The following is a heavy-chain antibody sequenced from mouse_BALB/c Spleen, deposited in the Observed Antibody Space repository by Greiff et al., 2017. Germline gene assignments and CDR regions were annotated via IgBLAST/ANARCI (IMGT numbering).Heavy chain of an antibody. CDR1: GFTFSSYG. D-gene: IGHD3-2*02. CDR3: AREGYPHYYAMDY. J-gene: IGHJ4*01. Sequence: EVHLVESGGGLVQPGGSLKLSCAASGFTFSSYGMSWVRQTPDKRLELVATINSNGGSTYYPDSVKGRFTISRDNAKNTLYLQMSSLKSEDTAMYYCAREGYPHYYAMDYWGQGTSVTVSS. V-gene: IGHV5-6-3*01. CDR2: INSNGGST.